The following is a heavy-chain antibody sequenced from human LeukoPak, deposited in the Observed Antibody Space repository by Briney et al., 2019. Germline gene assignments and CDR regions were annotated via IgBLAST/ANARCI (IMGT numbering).Heavy chain of an antibody. J-gene: IGHJ4*02. CDR2: INHSGST. D-gene: IGHD3-22*01. CDR1: GGSFSGYY. CDR3: VTYYFDSSGPKKNY. Sequence: SETLSLTCAVYGGSFSGYYWSWIRQSPGKGLEWIGEINHSGSTNYNPSLKSRVTISVDTSKKQFSLKLSSVTAADTAVYYCVTYYFDSSGPKKNYWGQGTLVTVSS. V-gene: IGHV4-34*01.